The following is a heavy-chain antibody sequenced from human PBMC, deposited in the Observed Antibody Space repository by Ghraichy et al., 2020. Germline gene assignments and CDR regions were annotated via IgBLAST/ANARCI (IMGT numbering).Heavy chain of an antibody. J-gene: IGHJ5*02. D-gene: IGHD2-15*01. Sequence: GGSLRLSCAASGFTFSSYGMHWVRQAPGKGLEWVAVIWYDGSNKYYADSVKGRFTISRDNSKNTLYLQMNSLRAEDTAVYYCARGPNPGPSGGGSCRPSNSCGYWFDPWGQGTLVTVSS. V-gene: IGHV3-33*01. CDR2: IWYDGSNK. CDR1: GFTFSSYG. CDR3: ARGPNPGPSGGGSCRPSNSCGYWFDP.